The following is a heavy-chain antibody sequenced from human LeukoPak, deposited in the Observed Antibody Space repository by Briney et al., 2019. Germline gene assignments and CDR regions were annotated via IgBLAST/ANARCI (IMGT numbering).Heavy chain of an antibody. J-gene: IGHJ5*02. CDR1: GYTFTSYG. CDR3: ARAPRIAADPPNWWFDP. D-gene: IGHD6-13*01. CDR2: ISGYNGNT. V-gene: IGHV1-18*01. Sequence: ASVKVSCKASGYTFTSYGVSWVRQAPGQGLEWMGWISGYNGNTNYAQKLQGRVTMTTDTSTSTAYMELSSLRSEGTAVYYCARAPRIAADPPNWWFDPWGQGTLVTVSS.